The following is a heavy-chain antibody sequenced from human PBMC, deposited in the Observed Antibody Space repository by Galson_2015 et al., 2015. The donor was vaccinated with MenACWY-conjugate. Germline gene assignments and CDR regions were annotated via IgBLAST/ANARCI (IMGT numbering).Heavy chain of an antibody. J-gene: IGHJ4*02. V-gene: IGHV1-18*01. D-gene: IGHD3-9*01. CDR3: ASGAQLVILRSLNYFDF. Sequence: SVKFSGKTAGDTFTSNGISWGRQVPGQGVERMGWISNYHCNASTAQKLQGSVTMTTDTSTRIAYMELRSLRSDAAAVYYCASGAQLVILRSLNYFDFWGQGTLVTVSS. CDR1: GDTFTSNG. CDR2: ISNYHCNA.